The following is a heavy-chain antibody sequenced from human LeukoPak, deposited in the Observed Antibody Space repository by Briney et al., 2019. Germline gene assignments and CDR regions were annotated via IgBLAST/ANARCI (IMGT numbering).Heavy chain of an antibody. V-gene: IGHV3-11*04. CDR1: GFTFSDYY. Sequence: GGSLRLSCAASGFTFSDYYMSWIRQAPGKGLEWASYISSSGSTIYYADSVKGRFTISRDNSKNTLYLQMKSLRAEDTAMYYCARDLVGAVAGETDYWGQGTLVTVSS. CDR2: ISSSGSTI. D-gene: IGHD6-19*01. CDR3: ARDLVGAVAGETDY. J-gene: IGHJ4*02.